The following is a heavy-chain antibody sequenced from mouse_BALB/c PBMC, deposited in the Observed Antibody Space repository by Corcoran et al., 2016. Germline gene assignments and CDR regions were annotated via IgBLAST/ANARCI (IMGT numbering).Heavy chain of an antibody. V-gene: IGHV1S136*01. CDR1: GYTFTSYV. Sequence: EVQLQQSGPELVKPGASVKMSCKASGYTFTSYVMHWVKQKPGQGLEWIGYINPYNDGTKYNEKFKGKATLTSDKSSSTAYMELSRLTSEDSAVYYCARGYGSSHWYFDVWGAGTTVTVSS. CDR3: ARGYGSSHWYFDV. J-gene: IGHJ1*01. D-gene: IGHD1-1*01. CDR2: INPYNDGT.